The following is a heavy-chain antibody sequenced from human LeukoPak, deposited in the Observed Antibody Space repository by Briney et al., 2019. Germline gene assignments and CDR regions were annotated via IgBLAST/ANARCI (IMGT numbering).Heavy chain of an antibody. CDR2: IRYDGSNK. CDR3: ARAAAEDYYYMDV. J-gene: IGHJ6*03. D-gene: IGHD6-13*01. CDR1: GFTFSSYG. Sequence: QPGGSLRLSCAASGFTFSSYGMHWVRQAPGKGLEWVAFIRYDGSNKYYADSVKGRFTISRDNSKNTLYLHVNSLRPEDTAVYYCARAAAEDYYYMDVWGKGTTVTVSS. V-gene: IGHV3-30*02.